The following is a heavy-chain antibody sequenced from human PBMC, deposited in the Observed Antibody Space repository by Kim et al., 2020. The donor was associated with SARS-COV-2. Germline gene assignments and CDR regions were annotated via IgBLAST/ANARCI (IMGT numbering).Heavy chain of an antibody. CDR3: AIRPPEYSSSSIDAVFGGY. CDR1: GFTFSSYS. V-gene: IGHV3-21*01. CDR2: ISSSSSYI. J-gene: IGHJ4*02. Sequence: GGSLRLSCAASGFTFSSYSMNWVRQAPGKGLEWVSSISSSSSYIYYADSVKGRFTISRDNAKNSLYLQMNSLRAEDTAVYYCAIRPPEYSSSSIDAVFGGYWGQGTLVTVSS. D-gene: IGHD6-6*01.